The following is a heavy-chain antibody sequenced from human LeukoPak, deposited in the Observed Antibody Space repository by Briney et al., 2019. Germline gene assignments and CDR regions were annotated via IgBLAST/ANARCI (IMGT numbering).Heavy chain of an antibody. V-gene: IGHV3-74*01. Sequence: GGSLRLSCAVSGFTFSSYWMHWVRQAPGKGLVWVSRINSDGSSTSYADSVKGRFTISRDNAKNTLYLQMNSLRAEDTAVYYCARRSPLAGSFAYWGQGTLVTVSS. CDR3: ARRSPLAGSFAY. CDR2: INSDGSST. CDR1: GFTFSSYW. D-gene: IGHD3-10*01. J-gene: IGHJ4*02.